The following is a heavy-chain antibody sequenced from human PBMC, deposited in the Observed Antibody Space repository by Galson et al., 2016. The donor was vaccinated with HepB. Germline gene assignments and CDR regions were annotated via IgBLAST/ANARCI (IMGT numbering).Heavy chain of an antibody. CDR3: ARFTQEWLDRVYCFDY. D-gene: IGHD6-19*01. Sequence: SLRLSCAASGFTFGRYAMSWVRQAPGKGLEWVSAISGDGGSTYYAGSVQGRFTSSRDRSTNTMYLQMNSLRTADTAVYYCARFTQEWLDRVYCFDYWGQGTLVTVSS. CDR2: ISGDGGST. CDR1: GFTFGRYA. J-gene: IGHJ4*02. V-gene: IGHV3-23*01.